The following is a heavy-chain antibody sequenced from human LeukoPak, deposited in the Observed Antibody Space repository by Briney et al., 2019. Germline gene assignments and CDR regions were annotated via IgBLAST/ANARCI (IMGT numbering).Heavy chain of an antibody. J-gene: IGHJ4*02. Sequence: ASVKVSCKASGYTFSNNDINWVRQATGQGLEWMGWMNPHSGNTGYAQKFQGRLTITRNSSISTAYMELSSLRSEDTAVYFCAREGHRSTDRSATYPLDYWGQGTLVSVSA. CDR2: MNPHSGNT. D-gene: IGHD3-22*01. V-gene: IGHV1-8*01. CDR1: GYTFSNND. CDR3: AREGHRSTDRSATYPLDY.